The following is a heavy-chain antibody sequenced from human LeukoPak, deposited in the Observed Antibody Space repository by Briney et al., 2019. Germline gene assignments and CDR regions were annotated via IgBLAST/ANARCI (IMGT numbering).Heavy chain of an antibody. V-gene: IGHV3-11*03. CDR3: VGQTCLRDGYCSTNP. CDR1: GFTFRNYY. D-gene: IGHD2-2*01. CDR2: IISSGDNT. J-gene: IGHJ5*02. Sequence: AGSLRLSYDAAGFTFRNYYMSWILQAPGKRLVWFSYIISSGDNTIHADSDKGRFTISRDNAKNSLYLQMNSLRDEDTAVYYCVGQTCLRDGYCSTNPWGQGTLVTVSS.